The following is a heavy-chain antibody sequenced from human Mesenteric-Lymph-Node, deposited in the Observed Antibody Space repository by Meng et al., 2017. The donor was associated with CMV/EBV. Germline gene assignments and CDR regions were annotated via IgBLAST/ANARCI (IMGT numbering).Heavy chain of an antibody. D-gene: IGHD1-26*01. CDR3: ARIAGTSHYQSMDV. V-gene: IGHV3-21*01. Sequence: GGSLRLSCVGSGFTFSSYGMNWVRQAPGKGLEWVSSVSTSSTYIDYADSVKGRFTISRDNVKNSLYLQMNSLRGEDTAVYYCARIAGTSHYQSMDVWGQGTTVTVSS. J-gene: IGHJ6*02. CDR1: GFTFSSYG. CDR2: VSTSSTYI.